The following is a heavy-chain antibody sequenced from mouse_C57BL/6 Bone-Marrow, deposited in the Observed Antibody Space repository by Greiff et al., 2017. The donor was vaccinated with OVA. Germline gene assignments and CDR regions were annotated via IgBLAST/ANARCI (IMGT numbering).Heavy chain of an antibody. Sequence: QVQLQQPGAELVKPGASVKLSCKASGYTFTSYWMHWVKQRPGRGLEWIGRIDPNSGGTKYNEKFKSKATLTVDKPSSTAYMQLSSLTSEDSAVYYCAGKKIYYYGSSYIYYFDYWGQGTTLTVSS. CDR2: IDPNSGGT. CDR3: AGKKIYYYGSSYIYYFDY. CDR1: GYTFTSYW. J-gene: IGHJ2*01. D-gene: IGHD1-1*01. V-gene: IGHV1-72*01.